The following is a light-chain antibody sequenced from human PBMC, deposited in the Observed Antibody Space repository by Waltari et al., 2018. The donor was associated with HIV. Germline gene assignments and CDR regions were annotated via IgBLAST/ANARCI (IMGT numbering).Light chain of an antibody. CDR3: AAWDDSLSPHVV. V-gene: IGLV1-47*01. Sequence: QSVLTQPPSASGTPGPRVTISCSGSSSNIGSNYVYWSQHLPGTTPQPLIYRDTQRPSSVPDRFSGSKSGTSASLAISGLRSEDEADYYCAAWDDSLSPHVVFGAGTKLTVL. J-gene: IGLJ2*01. CDR2: RDT. CDR1: SSNIGSNY.